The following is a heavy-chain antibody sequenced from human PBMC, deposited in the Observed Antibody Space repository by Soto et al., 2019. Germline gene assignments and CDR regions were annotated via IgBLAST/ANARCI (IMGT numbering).Heavy chain of an antibody. D-gene: IGHD4-17*01. CDR3: VGTGTTDDY. CDR2: IYNNRGS. V-gene: IGHV4-30-4*01. CDR1: GASVTSGDYY. J-gene: IGHJ4*02. Sequence: QVLLQESGPGLVKPSQTLSLTCTVSGASVTSGDYYWSCIRQPPGKGLEWIGYIYNNRGSYYNPSLKGRLTISIDTSKNHFSLKLKSVTAADTAIYYCVGTGTTDDYWGRGTLVTVSS.